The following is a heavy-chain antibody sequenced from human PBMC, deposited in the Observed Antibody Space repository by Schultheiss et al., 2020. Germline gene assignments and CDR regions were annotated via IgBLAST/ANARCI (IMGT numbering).Heavy chain of an antibody. J-gene: IGHJ4*02. D-gene: IGHD3-3*01. V-gene: IGHV4-30-2*01. CDR1: GGPISSGGYS. Sequence: SETLSLTCAVSGGPISSGGYSWSWIRQPPGKGLEWIGYIYHSGSTYYNPSLKSRVTISVDRSKNQFSLKLSSVTAADTAVYYCARVKPVTRNYDPGVFDYWGQGTLVTVSS. CDR3: ARVKPVTRNYDPGVFDY. CDR2: IYHSGST.